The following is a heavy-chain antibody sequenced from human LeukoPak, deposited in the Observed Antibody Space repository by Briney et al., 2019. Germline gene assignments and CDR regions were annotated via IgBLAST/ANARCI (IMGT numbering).Heavy chain of an antibody. CDR3: ARDSSSWYSDYYYMDV. Sequence: PSETLSLTCTVSGYSISSGYYWGWIRQPPGKGLEWIGSIYHSGSTYYNPSLKSRVTISVDTSKNQFSLKLSSVTAADTAVYYCARDSSSWYSDYYYMDVWGKGTTVTISS. V-gene: IGHV4-38-2*02. J-gene: IGHJ6*03. D-gene: IGHD6-13*01. CDR2: IYHSGST. CDR1: GYSISSGYY.